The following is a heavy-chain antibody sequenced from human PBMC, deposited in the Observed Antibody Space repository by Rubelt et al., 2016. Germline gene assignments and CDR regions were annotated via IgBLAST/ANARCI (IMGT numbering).Heavy chain of an antibody. Sequence: EVQLVQSGAEVKKPGESLRISCKGSGYSFTSYWISWVRQMPGKGLEWMGRIDPSDSYTNYSPPFQGHVTISAAKAISTAYLQWGSLKASDTAMYYCASTIGSGGDYGMDGWGQGTTVTVSS. CDR2: IDPSDSYT. J-gene: IGHJ6*02. D-gene: IGHD3-10*01. CDR3: ASTIGSGGDYGMDG. V-gene: IGHV5-10-1*03. CDR1: GYSFTSYW.